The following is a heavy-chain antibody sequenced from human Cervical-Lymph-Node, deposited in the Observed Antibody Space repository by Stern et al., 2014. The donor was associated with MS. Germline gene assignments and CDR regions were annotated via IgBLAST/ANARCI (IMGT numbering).Heavy chain of an antibody. CDR2: VSHDGTDE. CDR1: GFIFSSYA. CDR3: VRDSFWGTGIDNYGYIFDL. Sequence: QDQLVQSGGGVVQPGRSLRLSCAASGFIFSSYAMHWVRQAPDKGLEWVAVVSHDGTDEVYADSVKGRFTISRDNSKNTLSLQMNSLRVEDTAVYYCVRDSFWGTGIDNYGYIFDLWGQGARVTVSS. D-gene: IGHD5-18*01. V-gene: IGHV3-30*04. J-gene: IGHJ4*02.